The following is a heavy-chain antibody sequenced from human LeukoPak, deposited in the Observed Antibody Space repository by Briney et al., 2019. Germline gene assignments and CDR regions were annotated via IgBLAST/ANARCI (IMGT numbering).Heavy chain of an antibody. CDR1: GGSISRHF. J-gene: IGHJ3*02. V-gene: IGHV4-59*11. Sequence: SETLSLTCSVSGGSISRHFWSWIRQPPGKGLDWIAFIHYSGRTKYNPSLQSRVTISIDTSENNFSLKLTSVTAADTAVYYCAKLLDNDSSGDPDTFDMWGQGTVVSVSS. CDR3: AKLLDNDSSGDPDTFDM. CDR2: IHYSGRT. D-gene: IGHD3-22*01.